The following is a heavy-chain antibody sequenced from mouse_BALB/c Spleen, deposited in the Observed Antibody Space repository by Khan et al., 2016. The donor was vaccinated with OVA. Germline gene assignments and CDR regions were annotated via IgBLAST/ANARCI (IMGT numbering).Heavy chain of an antibody. J-gene: IGHJ2*01. CDR3: TRDRIDY. Sequence: QVQLKQSGAELAKPGASVKMSCKASGYTFTTYWMHWVKQRPGQGLEWIVYINPTSGYTDYNERFKDKATLSADKSSSTAYMQLSSLTSEDSAVYYCTRDRIDYWGQGTTLTVSS. V-gene: IGHV1-7*01. CDR1: GYTFTTYW. CDR2: INPTSGYT.